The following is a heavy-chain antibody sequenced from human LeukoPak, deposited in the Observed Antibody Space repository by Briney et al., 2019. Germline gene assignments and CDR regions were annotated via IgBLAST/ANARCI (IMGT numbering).Heavy chain of an antibody. D-gene: IGHD6-19*01. J-gene: IGHJ6*03. CDR3: ARDSYHSSGWFYYYYYYMDV. V-gene: IGHV1-18*01. CDR1: GYTFTSYG. CDR2: ISVYNGNT. Sequence: ASVKVSCKASGYTFTSYGISWVRQAPGQGLEWMGWISVYNGNTNYAQKFQGRVTMTRDTSISTAYMELRSLRSDDTAVYYCARDSYHSSGWFYYYYYYMDVWGKGTTVTVSS.